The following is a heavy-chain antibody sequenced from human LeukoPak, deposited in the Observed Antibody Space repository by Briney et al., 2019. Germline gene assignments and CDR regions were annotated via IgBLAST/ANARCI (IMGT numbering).Heavy chain of an antibody. J-gene: IGHJ4*02. Sequence: ASVKVSCKASGYTFTSYGISWVRQAPGQGLEWMGWISAYNGNTNYVQKLQGRVTMTTDTSTSTAYMELRSLRSDDTAVYYCARVKYYYDSSGYYYFDYWGQGTLVTVSS. D-gene: IGHD3-22*01. V-gene: IGHV1-18*01. CDR2: ISAYNGNT. CDR3: ARVKYYYDSSGYYYFDY. CDR1: GYTFTSYG.